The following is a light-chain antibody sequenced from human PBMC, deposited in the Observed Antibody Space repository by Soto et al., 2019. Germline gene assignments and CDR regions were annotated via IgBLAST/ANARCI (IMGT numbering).Light chain of an antibody. CDR1: SSDVGSYNL. J-gene: IGLJ1*01. CDR3: CSYAGSSTYYV. Sequence: QSALTQPASVSGSPGQSITMSFTGTSSDVGSYNLVSWYQQHPGKAPKLMIYEVSKRPSGVSYRFSGSKSGNTASLTISGLQAEDEADYYCCSYAGSSTYYVFGSGTKVTVL. V-gene: IGLV2-23*02. CDR2: EVS.